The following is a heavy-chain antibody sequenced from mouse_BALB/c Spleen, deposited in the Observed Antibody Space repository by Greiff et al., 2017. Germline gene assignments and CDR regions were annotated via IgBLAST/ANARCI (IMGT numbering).Heavy chain of an antibody. J-gene: IGHJ2*01. Sequence: VKLLESGPGLVAPSQSLSITCTVSGFSLTSYGVHWVRQPPGKGLEWLGVIWAGGSTNYNSALMSRLSISKDNSKSQVFLKMNSLQTDDTAMYYCASNYGSSWDYFDYWGQGTTLTVSS. CDR1: GFSLTSYG. CDR3: ASNYGSSWDYFDY. D-gene: IGHD1-1*01. V-gene: IGHV2-9*02. CDR2: IWAGGST.